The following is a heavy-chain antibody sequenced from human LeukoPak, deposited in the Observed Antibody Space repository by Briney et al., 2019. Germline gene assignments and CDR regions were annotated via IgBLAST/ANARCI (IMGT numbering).Heavy chain of an antibody. D-gene: IGHD3-22*01. Sequence: PSETLSLTCAVYGGSFSGYYWSWIRQPPGKGLEWIGDINHSGSTNYNPSLKSRVTISVDTSKNQFSLKLSSVTAADTAVYYRARGQRDDIRGYYYYLAYWGQGTLVTVSS. CDR3: ARGQRDDIRGYYYYLAY. J-gene: IGHJ4*02. V-gene: IGHV4-34*01. CDR1: GGSFSGYY. CDR2: INHSGST.